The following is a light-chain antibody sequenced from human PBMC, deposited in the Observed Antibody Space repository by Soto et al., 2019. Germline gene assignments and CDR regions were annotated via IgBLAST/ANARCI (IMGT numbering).Light chain of an antibody. V-gene: IGLV2-18*01. CDR2: EVS. Sequence: QSVLTQPPSVSGSPGQSVTISRTGTSSDVGSYNRVSWYQQPPGTAPKLMIYEVSYRPSGVPDRFSGSKSGNTASLTISGLQAEDEADYYCTLYTSSSIVVFGGGTKVTVL. CDR3: TLYTSSSIVV. CDR1: SSDVGSYNR. J-gene: IGLJ2*01.